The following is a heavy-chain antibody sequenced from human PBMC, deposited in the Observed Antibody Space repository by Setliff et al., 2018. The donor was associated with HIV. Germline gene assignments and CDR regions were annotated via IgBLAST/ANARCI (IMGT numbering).Heavy chain of an antibody. CDR3: ARAMTYSGSGSYALDV. CDR1: GGSITSNY. D-gene: IGHD3-10*01. Sequence: PSETLSLTCTVSGGSITSNYWGWIRQPPGKALEWIGYIYYIGTTNYGPSLQSRVTIFLDTSKTQFSLRLSSVTAADTAMYYCARAMTYSGSGSYALDVWGKGTTVTVSS. J-gene: IGHJ6*04. V-gene: IGHV4-59*01. CDR2: IYYIGTT.